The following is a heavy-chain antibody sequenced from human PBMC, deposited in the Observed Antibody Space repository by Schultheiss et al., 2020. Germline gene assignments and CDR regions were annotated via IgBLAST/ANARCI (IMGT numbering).Heavy chain of an antibody. CDR1: GFTFSSYS. D-gene: IGHD4-17*01. Sequence: GGSLRLSCAASGFTFSSYSMNWVRQAPGKGLEWVSSISSSSSYIYYADSVKGRFTISRDNAKNSLYLQMNSLRAEDTAVYYCASPKTVTPPFGFDYWGQGTLVTVSS. CDR2: ISSSSSYI. V-gene: IGHV3-21*01. CDR3: ASPKTVTPPFGFDY. J-gene: IGHJ4*02.